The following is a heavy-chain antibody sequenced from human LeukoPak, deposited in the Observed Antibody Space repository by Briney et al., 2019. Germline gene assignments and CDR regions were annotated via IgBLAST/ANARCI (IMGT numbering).Heavy chain of an antibody. CDR2: MSWNSGNI. Sequence: PGGSLRLSCAASGFTFDDYAIHWVRKPPGKGREWVSSMSWNSGNIGYADSVKGRFTISRDNAKKSLYLQMNSLRTEDTALYYCAKGGSGYRFDYWGQGTLVTVSS. CDR1: GFTFDDYA. CDR3: AKGGSGYRFDY. D-gene: IGHD3-22*01. J-gene: IGHJ4*02. V-gene: IGHV3-9*01.